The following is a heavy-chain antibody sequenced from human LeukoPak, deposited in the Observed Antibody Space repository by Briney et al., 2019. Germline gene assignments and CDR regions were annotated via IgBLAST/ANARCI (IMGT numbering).Heavy chain of an antibody. Sequence: ASVKVSCKASGYTFTSYGISWVRQAPGQGLEGMGWISAYNGNTNYAQKLQGRVTMTTDTSTSTAYMELRSLRSDDTAVYYCARVPLITMIVVWSAFDIWGQGTMVTVSS. J-gene: IGHJ3*02. D-gene: IGHD3-22*01. CDR3: ARVPLITMIVVWSAFDI. CDR1: GYTFTSYG. CDR2: ISAYNGNT. V-gene: IGHV1-18*01.